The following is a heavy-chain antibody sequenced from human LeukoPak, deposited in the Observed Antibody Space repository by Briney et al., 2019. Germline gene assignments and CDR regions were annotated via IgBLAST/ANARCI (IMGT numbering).Heavy chain of an antibody. CDR2: IYYSGST. V-gene: IGHV4-59*01. Sequence: PSETLSLTCTVSGGSISSYYWSWIRQPPGKGLEWIGYIYYSGSTNYNPSLKSRVTISVDTSKNQFSLKLSSVTAADTAVYYCARAPDSSLWPYYYYMDVWGKGTTVTVSS. CDR1: GGSISSYY. CDR3: ARAPDSSLWPYYYYMDV. J-gene: IGHJ6*03. D-gene: IGHD3-22*01.